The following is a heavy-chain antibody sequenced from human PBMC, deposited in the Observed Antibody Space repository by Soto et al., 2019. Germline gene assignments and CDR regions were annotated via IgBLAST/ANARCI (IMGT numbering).Heavy chain of an antibody. CDR3: AKAIETATIKYGMDV. J-gene: IGHJ6*02. CDR2: IGGDAVTT. CDR1: GFTFSSYT. Sequence: PGGSLRLSCAASGFTFSSYTMSWVRQAPGKGLEWVSIIGGDAVTTYYADSVKGRFTISRDNSKNTLSLQMNSLRAEDTAVYYCAKAIETATIKYGMDVWGQGTTVTVSS. V-gene: IGHV3-23*01. D-gene: IGHD5-12*01.